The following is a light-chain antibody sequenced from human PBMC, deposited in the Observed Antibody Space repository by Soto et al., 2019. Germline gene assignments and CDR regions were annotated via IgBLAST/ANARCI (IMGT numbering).Light chain of an antibody. CDR3: QLYGSSPWT. Sequence: IVMKQSPAPRSVSPGERATFSCRASQNIRTNLAWYQQKPGQVPRLLIYGASSRATGIPDRFSGSGSGTDFTLTISRLEPEDFAVYYCQLYGSSPWTFGQGGKVDIK. V-gene: IGKV3-20*01. J-gene: IGKJ1*01. CDR1: QNIRTN. CDR2: GAS.